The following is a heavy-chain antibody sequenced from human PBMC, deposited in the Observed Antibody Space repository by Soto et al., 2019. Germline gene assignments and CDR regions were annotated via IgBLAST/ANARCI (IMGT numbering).Heavy chain of an antibody. Sequence: QVQLPESGPGLVKPSETLSLTCTVSGGSISNHYWSWIRQPPGKGLEWIGYIYYNWNTNYNPSLKIRVTMAVDTSKNQISLKLSSVTAADTAVYYGTRANWYSEYWGQVTLVTVSA. D-gene: IGHD7-27*01. CDR2: IYYNWNT. J-gene: IGHJ4*02. CDR1: GGSISNHY. V-gene: IGHV4-59*11. CDR3: TRANWYSEY.